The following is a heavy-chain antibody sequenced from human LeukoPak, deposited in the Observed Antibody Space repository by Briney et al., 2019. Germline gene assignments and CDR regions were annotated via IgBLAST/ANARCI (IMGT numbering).Heavy chain of an antibody. Sequence: PGGSLRLSCAASGFTFSSYAMHWVRQAPGKGLEWVAVISYDGSNKYYADSVKGRFTISRDNAKNSLYLQMNSLRAEDTAVYYCARDRTMVRGVQYYYYYGMDVWGQGTTVTVSS. D-gene: IGHD3-10*01. CDR1: GFTFSSYA. V-gene: IGHV3-30*04. CDR2: ISYDGSNK. CDR3: ARDRTMVRGVQYYYYYGMDV. J-gene: IGHJ6*02.